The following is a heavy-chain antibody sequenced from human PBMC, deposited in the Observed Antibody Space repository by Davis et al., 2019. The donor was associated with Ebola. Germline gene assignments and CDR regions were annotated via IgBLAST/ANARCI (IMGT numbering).Heavy chain of an antibody. D-gene: IGHD2-2*02. J-gene: IGHJ4*02. CDR3: ARVAMRGCSSTSCYIGDDRNAPTGPY. V-gene: IGHV3-48*04. CDR1: GFTFSSYS. Sequence: GESLKISCAASGFTFSSYSMNWVRQAPGKGLEWVSYISSSSSTIYYADSVKGRFTISRDNAKNSLYLQMNSLRAEDTAVYYCARVAMRGCSSTSCYIGDDRNAPTGPYWGQGTLVTVSS. CDR2: ISSSSSTI.